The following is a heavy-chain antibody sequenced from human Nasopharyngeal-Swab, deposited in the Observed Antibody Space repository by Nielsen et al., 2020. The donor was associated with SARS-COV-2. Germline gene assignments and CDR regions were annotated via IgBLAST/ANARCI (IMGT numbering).Heavy chain of an antibody. CDR1: GYTFTDYY. J-gene: IGHJ4*02. Sequence: ASVKVSCKTSGYTFTDYYIHWARQVPGQGLEWVGCIDPNTGDTKYTQKFQGRVTVTRDTSRSTAYIELSRLRSDDTAVYYCARDYYDNYDSDYWGQGTLVTVSS. D-gene: IGHD3-22*01. CDR2: IDPNTGDT. V-gene: IGHV1-2*02. CDR3: ARDYYDNYDSDY.